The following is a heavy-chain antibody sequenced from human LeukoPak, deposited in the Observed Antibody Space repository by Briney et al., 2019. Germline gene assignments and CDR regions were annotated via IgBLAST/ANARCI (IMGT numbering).Heavy chain of an antibody. CDR2: ISGSGGST. D-gene: IGHD1-1*01. V-gene: IGHV3-23*01. J-gene: IGHJ4*02. CDR3: ARDRGWNQFDY. CDR1: GFTFSSYA. Sequence: PTGGSLRLSCAASGFTFSSYAMSWVRQAPGKGLEWVSAISGSGGSTYYADSVKGRFTISRDNSKNMLYLQMNSLRAEDTAVYYCARDRGWNQFDYWGQGTLVTVSS.